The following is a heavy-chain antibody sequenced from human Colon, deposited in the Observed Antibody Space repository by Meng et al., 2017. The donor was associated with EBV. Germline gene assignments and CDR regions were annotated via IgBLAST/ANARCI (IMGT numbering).Heavy chain of an antibody. CDR3: ARNYYFDY. V-gene: IGHV4-30-4*01. CDR2: IYYTGST. J-gene: IGHJ4*02. Sequence: LQVSGLGPGNPHQTLSLTCTVSGGSINSGDYYCSWIRQPPGKGLEWIGYIYYTGSTYYNPSLKSRVTISMDTSKNQFSLRLSSVTAADTAVYYCARNYYFDYWGQGTLVTVSS. CDR1: GGSINSGDYY.